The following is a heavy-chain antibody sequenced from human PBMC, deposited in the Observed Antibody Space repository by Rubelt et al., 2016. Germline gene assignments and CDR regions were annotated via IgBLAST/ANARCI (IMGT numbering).Heavy chain of an antibody. Sequence: QVQLQESGPGLVKPSETLSLTCTVSGGSISSYYWSWIRQPPGKGLEWIGYISYSGSTNYNPSLKSRVTISVDTAKNQISLKLSSVTAADTAGYYCARDTKYGDYYFDLWGQGTLVTVSS. CDR1: GGSISSYY. CDR2: ISYSGST. V-gene: IGHV4-59*12. CDR3: ARDTKYGDYYFDL. D-gene: IGHD2-21*02. J-gene: IGHJ4*02.